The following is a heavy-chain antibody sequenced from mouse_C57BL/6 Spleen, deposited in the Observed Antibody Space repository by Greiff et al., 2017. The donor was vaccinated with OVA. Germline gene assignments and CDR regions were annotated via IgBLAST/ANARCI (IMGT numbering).Heavy chain of an antibody. CDR1: GFTFSSYG. CDR3: ARQPGTGYFDY. J-gene: IGHJ2*01. Sequence: EVQGVESGGDLVKPGGSLKLSCAASGFTFSSYGMSWVRQTPDKRLEWVATISSGGSYTYYPDSVKGRFTISRDNAKNTLYLQRSSLKSEDTAMYYCARQPGTGYFDYWGQGTTLTVSS. V-gene: IGHV5-6*01. D-gene: IGHD4-1*01. CDR2: ISSGGSYT.